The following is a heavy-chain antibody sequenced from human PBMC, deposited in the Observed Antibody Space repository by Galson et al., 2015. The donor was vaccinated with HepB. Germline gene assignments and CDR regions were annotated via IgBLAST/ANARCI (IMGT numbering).Heavy chain of an antibody. Sequence: SVKVSCKASGHTLTGYYMHWVRQAPGQGLEWLGRIDPETGDTNYAQNFQGRVTMTRDTSISTAYMDLSRLRSDDTAVYYCARESGSSPHFDYWGQGTLVTVSS. V-gene: IGHV1-2*06. CDR2: IDPETGDT. CDR3: ARESGSSPHFDY. D-gene: IGHD1-26*01. CDR1: GHTLTGYY. J-gene: IGHJ4*02.